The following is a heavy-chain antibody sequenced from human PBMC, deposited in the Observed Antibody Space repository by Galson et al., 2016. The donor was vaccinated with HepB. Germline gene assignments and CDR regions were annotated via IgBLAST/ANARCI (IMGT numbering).Heavy chain of an antibody. D-gene: IGHD3-9*01. J-gene: IGHJ5*01. CDR3: AGGADILSSYYSWFDP. V-gene: IGHV4-4*02. CDR2: IYHSEST. CDR1: GASITSSNW. Sequence: SETLSLTCDVSGASITSSNWWSWVRQPPGKGLEWIGEIYHSESTNYNPSLQSRVIISVDNSKNQFSLKLTSVTAADTAIYYCAGGADILSSYYSWFDPWGQGILVTVSS.